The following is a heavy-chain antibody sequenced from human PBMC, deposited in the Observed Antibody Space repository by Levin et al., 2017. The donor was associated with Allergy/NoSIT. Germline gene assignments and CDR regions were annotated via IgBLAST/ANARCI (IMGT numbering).Heavy chain of an antibody. D-gene: IGHD4-17*01. Sequence: ASVKVSCQASGYTFVNYGISWVRQAPGQGLEWMGWISAYNGDTEYAQNLQGRVTMTTDTSTSTAYMELRSLRSDDSAVYYCAKDWGYGDLSERYFDYWGQGTLVTVSS. CDR1: GYTFVNYG. V-gene: IGHV1-18*01. CDR2: ISAYNGDT. J-gene: IGHJ4*02. CDR3: AKDWGYGDLSERYFDY.